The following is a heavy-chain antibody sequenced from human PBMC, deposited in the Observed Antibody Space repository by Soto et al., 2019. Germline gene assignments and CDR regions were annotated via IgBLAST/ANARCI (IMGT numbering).Heavy chain of an antibody. V-gene: IGHV1-18*03. CDR2: ISPFNGHT. D-gene: IGHD1-26*01. CDR1: GYTFTNYV. CDR3: ARDAGSESYLAY. J-gene: IGHJ4*02. Sequence: HVQLVQSGGEVKKPGASVKVSCKPSGYTFTNYVISWVRQAPGQGLEYMGWISPFNGHTKYAQKFQGRVTLTTETSTSTAYMELRSLINDDMAVYYCARDAGSESYLAYWGQGTLVSVSS.